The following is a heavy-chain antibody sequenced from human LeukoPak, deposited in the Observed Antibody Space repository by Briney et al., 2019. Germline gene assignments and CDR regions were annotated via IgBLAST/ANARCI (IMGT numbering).Heavy chain of an antibody. J-gene: IGHJ4*02. CDR3: ARVRRCSGDSCWHLAFDY. V-gene: IGHV4-61*02. Sequence: PSQTLSLTCTVSGGSISSGSYYWSWIRQPAGKGLEWIGRIYTSGSTNYNPSLKSRVTISVDTSKNQFSLKLSSVTAADTAVYYCARVRRCSGDSCWHLAFDYWGQGTLVTVSS. D-gene: IGHD2-15*01. CDR1: GGSISSGSYY. CDR2: IYTSGST.